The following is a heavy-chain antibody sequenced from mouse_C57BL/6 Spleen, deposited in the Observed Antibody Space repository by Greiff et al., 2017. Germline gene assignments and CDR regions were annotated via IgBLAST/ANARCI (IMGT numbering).Heavy chain of an antibody. J-gene: IGHJ2*01. CDR1: GFTFSNYW. Sequence: EVKLQESGGGLVQPGGSMKLSCVASGFTFSNYWMNWVRQSPEKGLEWVAQIRLKSDNYATHYAESVKGRFTISRDDSTSSVYLQMNNLRAEDTGIYYCTGRGTTPDYWGQGTTLTVSS. D-gene: IGHD1-1*01. CDR3: TGRGTTPDY. V-gene: IGHV6-3*01. CDR2: IRLKSDNYAT.